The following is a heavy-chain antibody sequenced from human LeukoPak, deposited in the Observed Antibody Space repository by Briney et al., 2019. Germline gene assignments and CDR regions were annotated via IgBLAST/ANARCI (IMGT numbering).Heavy chain of an antibody. Sequence: SQTLSLTRNVSGGSISSGNSYWSWIRQPAGKRLEWIGRIYTNGNTNYNPSLKSRVTISLDTSKDQFSLKVTSVTAADTAVYYCARENYYDSSGYYHWGQGTLVTVSS. CDR3: ARENYYDSSGYYH. J-gene: IGHJ4*02. CDR2: IYTNGNT. V-gene: IGHV4-61*02. D-gene: IGHD3-22*01. CDR1: GGSISSGNSY.